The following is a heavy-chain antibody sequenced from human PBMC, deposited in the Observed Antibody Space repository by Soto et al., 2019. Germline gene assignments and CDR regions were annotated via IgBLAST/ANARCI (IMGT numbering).Heavy chain of an antibody. CDR3: ARGTTEEALDY. CDR2: ISAYNGNT. J-gene: IGHJ4*02. Sequence: QVQLVQSGAEVKKPGASVKVSCKASGYTFTSYVSWVRQAPGQGLEWMGWISAYNGNTNYAQKLQGRVTMTTDTSTSTAYMELRSLRSDDTAVYYCARGTTEEALDYWGQGTLVTVSS. D-gene: IGHD1-1*01. V-gene: IGHV1-18*01. CDR1: GYTFTSYV.